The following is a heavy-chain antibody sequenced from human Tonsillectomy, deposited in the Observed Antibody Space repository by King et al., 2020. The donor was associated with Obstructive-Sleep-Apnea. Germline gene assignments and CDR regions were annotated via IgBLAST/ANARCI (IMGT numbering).Heavy chain of an antibody. J-gene: IGHJ4*02. CDR2: IYYSGST. Sequence: QLQESGPGLVKPSETLSLTCNVSGGSMSSYYWSWIRQPPGKGLEWIGYIYYSGSTNYNPSLKSRVTISVDTSKNQFSLKLSSVNAADTAVYYCARNVWVYDNSGYYPDYWGQGTLVIVSS. CDR1: GGSMSSYY. V-gene: IGHV4-59*01. CDR3: ARNVWVYDNSGYYPDY. D-gene: IGHD3-22*01.